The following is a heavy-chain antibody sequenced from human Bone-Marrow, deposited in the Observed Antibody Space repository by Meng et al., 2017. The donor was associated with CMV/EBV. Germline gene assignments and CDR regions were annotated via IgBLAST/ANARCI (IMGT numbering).Heavy chain of an antibody. Sequence: GGSLRLSCAASGFTFSSYGMHWVRQAPGKGLEWVAFIRYDGSNKYYADSVKGRFTISRDNSKNTLYLQIDSLRAEDTAFYYCSIARGVVSVPAAITYWGQGTLVTVSS. D-gene: IGHD2-2*01. V-gene: IGHV3-30*02. CDR1: GFTFSSYG. J-gene: IGHJ4*02. CDR3: SIARGVVSVPAAITY. CDR2: IRYDGSNK.